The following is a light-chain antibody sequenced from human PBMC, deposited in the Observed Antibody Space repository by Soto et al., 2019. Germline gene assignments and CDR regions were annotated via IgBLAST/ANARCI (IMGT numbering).Light chain of an antibody. CDR2: KAS. J-gene: IGKJ5*01. Sequence: TSLGALVTITCRASPSVTTWLAWYQQKPGKAPKLLIYKASNLESGLPSRFTGSGSGTEFTLTISSLQPDDFATYYCQQYNSYITFGQGTRLEI. CDR3: QQYNSYIT. CDR1: PSVTTW. V-gene: IGKV1-5*03.